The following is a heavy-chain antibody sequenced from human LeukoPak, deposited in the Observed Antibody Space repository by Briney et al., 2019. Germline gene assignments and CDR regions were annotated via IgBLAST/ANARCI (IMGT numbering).Heavy chain of an antibody. CDR1: GGSISSYY. D-gene: IGHD2-21*02. J-gene: IGHJ4*02. V-gene: IGHV4-59*07. CDR2: IYYSGST. CDR3: ARARSYCGGDCYSSPHFDY. Sequence: SDTLSLLCTVSGGSISSYYWSWIRQPPGKGLEGIGYIYYSGSTNYNPSPKTRVTISVDTSKNQFSLKLSSVTGADTEVYYCARARSYCGGDCYSSPHFDYWGQGTLVTVSS.